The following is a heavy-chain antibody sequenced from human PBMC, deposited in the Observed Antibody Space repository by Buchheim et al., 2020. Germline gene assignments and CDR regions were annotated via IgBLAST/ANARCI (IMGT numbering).Heavy chain of an antibody. CDR1: GGSISSSNW. CDR3: ARAHLSPHDYSNYYYYMDV. CDR2: IYYSGST. D-gene: IGHD4-11*01. J-gene: IGHJ6*03. V-gene: IGHV4-4*02. Sequence: QVQLQESGPGLVKPSGTLSLTCAVSGGSISSSNWWSWVRQPPGKGLEWIGYIYYSGSTYYNPSLKSRVTISVDTSKNQFSLKLSSVTAADTAVYYCARAHLSPHDYSNYYYYMDVWGKGTT.